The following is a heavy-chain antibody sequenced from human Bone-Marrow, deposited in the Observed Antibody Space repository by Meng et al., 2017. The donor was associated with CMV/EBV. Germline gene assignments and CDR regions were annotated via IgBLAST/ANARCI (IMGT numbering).Heavy chain of an antibody. V-gene: IGHV1-18*01. J-gene: IGHJ4*02. Sequence: ASVKVSCKTSGYPFISYGISWVRQAPGKGLEWMGWISGHNGRTNYAESFQGRLTLTTDTSTSTAYMELRNLRSDDTAVYYCARSYWSGFLGSHFDYWGQGTRVTVSS. D-gene: IGHD3-3*01. CDR2: ISGHNGRT. CDR1: GYPFISYG. CDR3: ARSYWSGFLGSHFDY.